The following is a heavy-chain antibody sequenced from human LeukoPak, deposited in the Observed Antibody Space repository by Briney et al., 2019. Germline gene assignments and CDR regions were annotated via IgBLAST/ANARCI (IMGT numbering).Heavy chain of an antibody. CDR1: GFTFSSYA. Sequence: GGSLRLSCAASGFTFSSYAMSWVRQAPGKGLEWVSGISGSGGSTDYADSVKGRFTISRDNSKNTLYLQMNSLRVEDTAVYYCARELVRRNGAFDLWGQGTMVTVSS. V-gene: IGHV3-23*01. D-gene: IGHD2-8*02. J-gene: IGHJ3*01. CDR3: ARELVRRNGAFDL. CDR2: ISGSGGST.